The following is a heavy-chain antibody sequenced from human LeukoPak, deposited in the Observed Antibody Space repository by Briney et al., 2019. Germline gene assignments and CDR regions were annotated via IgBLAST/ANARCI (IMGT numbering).Heavy chain of an antibody. CDR2: ISGSGGNT. D-gene: IGHD3-9*01. J-gene: IGHJ5*02. Sequence: PGGSLRLSCTASVFTFSSYSMSWVRQAPWEGLEWVLSISGSGGNTYYADSVKGRFTISRDNSKNTLYLQMSSLRAEDTAVYYCAKEGGYDRGLNWFDPWGQGTLVTVSS. V-gene: IGHV3-23*01. CDR3: AKEGGYDRGLNWFDP. CDR1: VFTFSSYS.